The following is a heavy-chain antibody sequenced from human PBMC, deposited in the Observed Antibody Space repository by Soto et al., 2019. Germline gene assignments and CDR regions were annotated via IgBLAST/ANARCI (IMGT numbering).Heavy chain of an antibody. J-gene: IGHJ6*02. Sequence: PGGSLRLSCAASGFTFSDYYMSWIRQAPGKGLEWVSYISSSGSTIYYADSVKGRFTISRDNAKNSLYLQMNSLRAEDTAVYYCARDRAGQYYDFWSGYYKAYYYGMDVWGQGTTVTVSS. V-gene: IGHV3-11*01. CDR1: GFTFSDYY. CDR2: ISSSGSTI. D-gene: IGHD3-3*01. CDR3: ARDRAGQYYDFWSGYYKAYYYGMDV.